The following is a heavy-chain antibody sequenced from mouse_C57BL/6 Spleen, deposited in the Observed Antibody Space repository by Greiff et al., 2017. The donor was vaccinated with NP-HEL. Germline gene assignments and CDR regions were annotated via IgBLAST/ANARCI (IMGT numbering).Heavy chain of an antibody. V-gene: IGHV1-19*01. Sequence: EVKLVESGPVLVKPGASVKMSCKASGYTFTDYYMNWVKQSHGKSLEWIGVINPYNGGTSYNQKFKGKATLTVDKSSSTAYMELNSLTSEDSAVYYCARYDYDDVYYAMDYWGQGTSVTVSS. CDR1: GYTFTDYY. D-gene: IGHD2-4*01. CDR2: INPYNGGT. J-gene: IGHJ4*01. CDR3: ARYDYDDVYYAMDY.